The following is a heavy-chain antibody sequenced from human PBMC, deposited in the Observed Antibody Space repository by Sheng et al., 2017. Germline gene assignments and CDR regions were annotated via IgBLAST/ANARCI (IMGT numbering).Heavy chain of an antibody. CDR2: IYYSGST. CDR3: ARGAGLRYFDWLSAYGMDV. V-gene: IGHV4-59*01. J-gene: IGHJ6*02. Sequence: QVQLQESGPGLVKPSETLSLTCTVSGGSISSYYWSWIRQPPGKGLEWIGYIYYSGSTNYNPSLKSRVTISVDTSKNQFSLKLSSVTAADTAVYYCARGAGLRYFDWLSAYGMDVWGQGTTVTVSS. D-gene: IGHD3-9*01. CDR1: GGSISSYY.